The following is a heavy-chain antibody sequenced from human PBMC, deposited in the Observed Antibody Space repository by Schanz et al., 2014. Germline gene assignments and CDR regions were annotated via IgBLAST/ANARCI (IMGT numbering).Heavy chain of an antibody. Sequence: VQLVESGGGVVQPGRSLRLSCAASGITLSGYGLHWVRQAPGKGLEWVSAITGSGGTTHYADSVKGRFTISRDNAKNSRYLQMNSLISEDTTVYYCARPSDSSWYMDVWGKGTTVTVSS. CDR1: GITLSGYG. CDR3: ARPSDSSWYMDV. CDR2: ITGSGGTT. V-gene: IGHV3-21*01. J-gene: IGHJ6*03. D-gene: IGHD2-21*02.